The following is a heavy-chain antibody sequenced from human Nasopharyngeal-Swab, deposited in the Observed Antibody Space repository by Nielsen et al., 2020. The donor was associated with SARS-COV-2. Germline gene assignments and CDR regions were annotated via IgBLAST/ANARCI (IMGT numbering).Heavy chain of an antibody. V-gene: IGHV3-15*01. J-gene: IGHJ4*02. CDR2: IKSKTDGGTT. CDR1: GLTFSDYG. CDR3: TTDQTYYYDSSGYRLIDY. D-gene: IGHD3-22*01. Sequence: GGSLRLSCAASGLTFSDYGMSWVRQAPGKGLEWVGRIKSKTDGGTTDYAAPVKCRFTISRDDSKNTLYLQMNSLKTEDTAVYYCTTDQTYYYDSSGYRLIDYWGQGTLVTVSS.